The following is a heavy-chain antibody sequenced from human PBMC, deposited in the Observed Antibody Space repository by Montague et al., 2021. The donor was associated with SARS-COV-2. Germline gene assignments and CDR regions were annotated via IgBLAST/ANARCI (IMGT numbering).Heavy chain of an antibody. CDR1: GGSISSCYYC. Sequence: SETLSLTCTVSGGSISSCYYCWIWMRPPAGLDLVGIIYNYGSANSNYSPSRRITISVDTSTNQFSLKLSPMTVADTAVYYCARVFPRWLQFDPYFDYWGQGTLVTVSS. D-gene: IGHD5-24*01. CDR2: IYNYGSA. J-gene: IGHJ4*02. CDR3: ARVFPRWLQFDPYFDY. V-gene: IGHV4-61*01.